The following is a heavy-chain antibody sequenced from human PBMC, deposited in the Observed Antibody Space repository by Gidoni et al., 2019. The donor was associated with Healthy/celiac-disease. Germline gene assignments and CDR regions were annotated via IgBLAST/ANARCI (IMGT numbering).Heavy chain of an antibody. D-gene: IGHD3-16*02. V-gene: IGHV3-23*01. Sequence: EVQLLESGGGLVQPGGSLRLSCAASGFTFSSYAMSWVRQAPGKGLEWVSAISGSGGSTYYADSVKGRFTISRDNSKNTLYLQMNSLRAEDTAVYYCAKEPVVRLGELSPLDYWGQGTLVTVYS. CDR1: GFTFSSYA. J-gene: IGHJ4*02. CDR3: AKEPVVRLGELSPLDY. CDR2: ISGSGGST.